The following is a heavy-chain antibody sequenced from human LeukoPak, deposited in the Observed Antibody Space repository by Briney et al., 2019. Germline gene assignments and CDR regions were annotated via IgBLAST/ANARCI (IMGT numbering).Heavy chain of an antibody. V-gene: IGHV1-69*13. CDR2: IIPIFGTA. D-gene: IGHD3-16*01. CDR3: ARSVITGVYYCDC. J-gene: IGHJ4*02. CDR1: GVTFSSYA. Sequence: SVKVSCKASGVTFSSYAISWVRQAPGQGLEWVGGIIPIFGTANYAQKFQGRVTITADESTSTAYMELSSLRSEDTAVYYCARSVITGVYYCDCWGQGTLVTVSS.